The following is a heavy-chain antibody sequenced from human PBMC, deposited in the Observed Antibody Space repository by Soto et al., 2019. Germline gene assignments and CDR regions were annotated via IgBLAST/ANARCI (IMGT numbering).Heavy chain of an antibody. CDR3: ARGGWFGELSSQTPYYYYGMDV. CDR1: GYTFTGYY. J-gene: IGHJ6*02. D-gene: IGHD3-10*01. CDR2: INPNSGGT. Sequence: GASAKVSCKASGYTFTGYYMHWVRQAPGQGLEWMGWINPNSGGTNYAQKFQGRVTMTRDTSISTAYMELSRLRSDDTAVYYCARGGWFGELSSQTPYYYYGMDVWGQGTTVTVSS. V-gene: IGHV1-2*02.